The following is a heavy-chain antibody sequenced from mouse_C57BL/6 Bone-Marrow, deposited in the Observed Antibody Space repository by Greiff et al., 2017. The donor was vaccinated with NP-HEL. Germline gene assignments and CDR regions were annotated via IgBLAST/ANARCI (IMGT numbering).Heavy chain of an antibody. V-gene: IGHV3-6*01. CDR1: GYSITSGYY. D-gene: IGHD2-3*01. Sequence: EVKLQESGPGLVKPSQSLSLTCSVTGYSITSGYYWNWIRQFPGNKLEWMGYISYDGSNNYNPSLKNRISITRDTSKNQFFLKLNSVTTEDTATYYCARETVYDGYYGAMDYWGQGTSVTVSS. J-gene: IGHJ4*01. CDR3: ARETVYDGYYGAMDY. CDR2: ISYDGSN.